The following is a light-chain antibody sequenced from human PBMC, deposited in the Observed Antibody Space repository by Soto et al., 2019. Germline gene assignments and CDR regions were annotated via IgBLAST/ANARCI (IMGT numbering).Light chain of an antibody. V-gene: IGLV2-8*01. J-gene: IGLJ1*01. CDR1: SSDVGGYNY. CDR3: SSYTGGNPSYV. CDR2: EVT. Sequence: QSVLTQPPSASGSPGQSLTISCTGTSSDVGGYNYVSWYQQRPGKAPKLVIYEVTKRPSGVPDRFSGSKSGNTASLTVSGLQAEDEADYYCSSYTGGNPSYVFGTGTKLTVL.